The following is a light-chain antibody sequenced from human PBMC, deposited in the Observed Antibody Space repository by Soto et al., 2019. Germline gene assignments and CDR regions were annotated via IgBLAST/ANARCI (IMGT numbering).Light chain of an antibody. CDR1: SSDIGAYNY. J-gene: IGLJ3*02. CDR3: SSYTTSTTLV. V-gene: IGLV2-14*03. Sequence: QSALTQPASVSGSPGQSITISCTGTSSDIGAYNYVSWYQQHPGKAPKLMIYAVTNRPSGVSYRFSGSKSGNTASLTISGLQAEDEADYYCSSYTTSTTLVFGGGTKLTVL. CDR2: AVT.